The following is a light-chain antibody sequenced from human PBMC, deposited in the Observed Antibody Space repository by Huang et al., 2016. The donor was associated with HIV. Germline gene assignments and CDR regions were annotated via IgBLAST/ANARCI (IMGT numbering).Light chain of an antibody. CDR3: QKYNSAPWT. Sequence: DIQLTPSPSSLSASVGDRVTITCRASQGISNYLAWYHQKPGGLPKLLIYAASTLESGVPSRFSGNGSGTDFTLTVSSLQPEDVATYYCQKYNSAPWTFGQGTKVEIK. V-gene: IGKV1-27*01. CDR1: QGISNY. CDR2: AAS. J-gene: IGKJ1*01.